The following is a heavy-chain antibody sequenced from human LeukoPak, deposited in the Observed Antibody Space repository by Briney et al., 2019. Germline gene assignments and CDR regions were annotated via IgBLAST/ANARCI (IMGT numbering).Heavy chain of an antibody. J-gene: IGHJ4*02. CDR2: IYYSGST. D-gene: IGHD3-3*01. Sequence: SETLSLTCTVSGGSISSSSYYWGWIRQPPGKGLEWIESIYYSGSTYYNPSLKSRVTISVDTSKNQFSLKLSSVTAADTAVYYCARWSQTQNYDFWSGYYENYWGQGTLVTVSS. CDR3: ARWSQTQNYDFWSGYYENY. CDR1: GGSISSSSYY. V-gene: IGHV4-39*01.